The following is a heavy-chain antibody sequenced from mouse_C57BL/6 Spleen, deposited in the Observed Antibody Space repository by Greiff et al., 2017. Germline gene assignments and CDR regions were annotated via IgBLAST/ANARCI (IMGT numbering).Heavy chain of an antibody. J-gene: IGHJ2*01. D-gene: IGHD2-4*01. CDR3: APEAGLRRYFDY. CDR1: GYAFSSSW. CDR2: IYPGDGDT. V-gene: IGHV1-82*01. Sequence: QVQLQQSGPELVKPGASVKISCKASGYAFSSSWMNWVKQRPGKGLEWIGRIYPGDGDTNYNGKFKGKATLTADKSSSTAYMQLSSLTSEDSAVYFCAPEAGLRRYFDYWGQGTTLTVSS.